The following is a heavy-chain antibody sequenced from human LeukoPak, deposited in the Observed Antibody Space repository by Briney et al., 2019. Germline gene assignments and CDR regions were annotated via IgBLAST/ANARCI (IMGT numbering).Heavy chain of an antibody. Sequence: GESLEISCKGSGYSFTNYWIGWVRLMPGKGLEWMGIISPDGSDTRYSPSFQGQVTISADKSITTAYLQWSSLKASDTAMYYCARLTSSWSFDYWGQGTLVTVSS. J-gene: IGHJ4*02. CDR3: ARLTSSWSFDY. CDR1: GYSFTNYW. D-gene: IGHD6-13*01. V-gene: IGHV5-51*01. CDR2: ISPDGSDT.